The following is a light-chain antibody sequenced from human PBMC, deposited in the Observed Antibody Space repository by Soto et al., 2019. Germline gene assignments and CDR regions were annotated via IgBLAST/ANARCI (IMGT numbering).Light chain of an antibody. J-gene: IGKJ4*01. Sequence: DIQLTQSPSSLSASVGDRVTITCRASQSIRSYLNWYQQKPGKAPILLIYAASSLQTGVSSRFSGSGSGTDVTLTISNLQPEDFATYYCQQTSSTPTFGGGTKVEIK. CDR2: AAS. CDR1: QSIRSY. V-gene: IGKV1-39*01. CDR3: QQTSSTPT.